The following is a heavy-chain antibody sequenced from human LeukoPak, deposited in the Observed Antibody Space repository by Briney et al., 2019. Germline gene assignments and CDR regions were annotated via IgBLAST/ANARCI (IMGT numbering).Heavy chain of an antibody. CDR3: ARSGAYGDSIAGAFDI. Sequence: PSETLSLTCTVSGGSISSYYWSWIRQPPGKGLEWIGYIYYSGSTNYNPSLKSRVTISVDTSKNQFSLKLSSVTAADTAVYYCARSGAYGDSIAGAFDIWGQGTMVTVSS. CDR2: IYYSGST. V-gene: IGHV4-59*01. CDR1: GGSISSYY. J-gene: IGHJ3*02. D-gene: IGHD4-17*01.